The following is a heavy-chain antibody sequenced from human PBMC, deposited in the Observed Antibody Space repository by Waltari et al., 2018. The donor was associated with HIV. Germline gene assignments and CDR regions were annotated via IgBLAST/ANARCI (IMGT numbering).Heavy chain of an antibody. D-gene: IGHD3-22*01. CDR3: ARHVPAYYYDSSGPRPGAFDI. J-gene: IGHJ3*02. CDR2: IYYSGST. V-gene: IGHV4-39*01. Sequence: QLQLQESGPGLVKPSETLSLTCTVSGGSISSSSYYWGWIRQPPGKGLEWIGSIYYSGSTDSNPSLKSRVTISVDTSKNQFSLKLSSVTAADTAVYYCARHVPAYYYDSSGPRPGAFDIWGQGTMVTVSS. CDR1: GGSISSSSYY.